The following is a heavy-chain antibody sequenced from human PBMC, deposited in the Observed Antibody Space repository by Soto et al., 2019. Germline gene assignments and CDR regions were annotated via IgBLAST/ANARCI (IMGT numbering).Heavy chain of an antibody. D-gene: IGHD1-26*01. V-gene: IGHV4-31*03. CDR3: AGGASDLQH. CDR2: IYYSGST. J-gene: IGHJ1*01. Sequence: SETLSLSCTVSGGSISGGDYYWSWIRQHPGRGLECIGYIYYSGSTYYNPSLKSRVSISVDTSNNRFSLKLRSMTSADTAVYYCAGGASDLQHWGQGTLDTVSS. CDR1: GGSISGGDYY.